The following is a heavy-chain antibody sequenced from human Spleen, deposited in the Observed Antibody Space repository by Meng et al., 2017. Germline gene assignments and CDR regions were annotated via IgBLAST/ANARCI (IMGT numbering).Heavy chain of an antibody. J-gene: IGHJ4*02. D-gene: IGHD6-13*01. V-gene: IGHV1-2*06. CDR1: GGTFSSYA. Sequence: QVPRWQAGAEVKKAGSSVKVSCKASGGTFSSYAITWVRQAPGQGLEWMGRINPKSGDTHYAQRFQGRVTMTGDTSISTAYMELSGLRSDDTAMYYCARDEDISAAGKLFGDYWGQGTLVTVSS. CDR3: ARDEDISAAGKLFGDY. CDR2: INPKSGDT.